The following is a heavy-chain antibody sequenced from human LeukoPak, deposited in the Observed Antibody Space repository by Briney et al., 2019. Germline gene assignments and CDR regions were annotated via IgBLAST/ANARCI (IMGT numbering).Heavy chain of an antibody. CDR3: ARVGTAVGTSYYFDY. CDR1: GFTFSSYA. Sequence: PGGSLRLSCAASGFTFSSYAMSWVRQAPGKGLEWVSAISGSGGSTYYADSVKGRFTISRDNAKNTLYLQMNSLRAEDTAVYYCARVGTAVGTSYYFDYWGQGTLDTVSS. CDR2: ISGSGGST. J-gene: IGHJ4*02. V-gene: IGHV3-23*01. D-gene: IGHD6-25*01.